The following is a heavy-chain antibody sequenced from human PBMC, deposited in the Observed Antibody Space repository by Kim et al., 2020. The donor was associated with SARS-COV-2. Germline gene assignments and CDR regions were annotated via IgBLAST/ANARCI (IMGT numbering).Heavy chain of an antibody. V-gene: IGHV3-74*01. Sequence: GGSLRLSCAASGFTFSNSWMHWVRQAPGKGLEWVSRINTDETYTNYVDSVKGRFTVSRDNAKNTLYLQMNSLRAEDTALYYCARDGSGTYYKGALVHSKGLDYWGQGTLVTVSS. CDR1: GFTFSNSW. D-gene: IGHD3-10*01. CDR2: INTDETYT. J-gene: IGHJ4*02. CDR3: ARDGSGTYYKGALVHSKGLDY.